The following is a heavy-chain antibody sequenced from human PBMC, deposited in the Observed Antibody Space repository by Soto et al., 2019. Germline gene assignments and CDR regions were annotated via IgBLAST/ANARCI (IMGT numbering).Heavy chain of an antibody. CDR2: ISYDGSNK. CDR3: ARDDSSQLHY. D-gene: IGHD6-6*01. Sequence: QVQLVESGGGVVQPGRSLRLSCAASGFTFSSYAMHWVRQAPGKGLEWVAVISYDGSNKYYADSVKGRFTISRDNSKNTLYLQMNSLRAQDTAVYYCARDDSSQLHYWGQGTLVTVSS. J-gene: IGHJ4*02. CDR1: GFTFSSYA. V-gene: IGHV3-30-3*01.